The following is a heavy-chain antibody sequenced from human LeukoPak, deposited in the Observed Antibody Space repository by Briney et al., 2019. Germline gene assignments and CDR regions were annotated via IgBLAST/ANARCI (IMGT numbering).Heavy chain of an antibody. D-gene: IGHD5-24*01. CDR2: MYGSGGT. Sequence: GGSLRLSCAASGFTVSSTYMSWVGQAPGKGLEWVSVMYGSGGTYYADSVKGRFTISRDNAKNSLYLQMNSLRAEDTAVYYCARDFDDYNLGGFWGQGTLVTVSS. V-gene: IGHV3-53*01. J-gene: IGHJ4*02. CDR3: ARDFDDYNLGGF. CDR1: GFTVSSTY.